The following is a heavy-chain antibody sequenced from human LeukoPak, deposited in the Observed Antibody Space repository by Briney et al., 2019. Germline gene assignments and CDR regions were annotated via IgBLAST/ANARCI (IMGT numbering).Heavy chain of an antibody. D-gene: IGHD3-22*01. CDR2: IWYGGSNK. J-gene: IGHJ5*02. CDR1: GFTFSSYG. Sequence: GGSLRLSCAASGFTFSSYGMHWVRQAPGKGLEWVAVIWYGGSNKYYADSVKGRFTISRDNSKNTLYLQMNSLRAEDTAVYYCSGYNWFDPWGQGTLVTVSS. CDR3: SGYNWFDP. V-gene: IGHV3-33*08.